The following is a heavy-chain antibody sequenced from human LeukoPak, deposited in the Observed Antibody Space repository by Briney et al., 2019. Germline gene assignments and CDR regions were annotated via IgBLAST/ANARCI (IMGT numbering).Heavy chain of an antibody. D-gene: IGHD2-2*01. Sequence: GGSLRLSCAASGFTFSSYSMNWVRQAPGKGLKWVSSISSSSSYIYYADSVKGRFTISRDNAKNSLYLQMNSLRAEDTAVYYCARDLGYCSSTNCLDASDIWGQGTMVTVSS. J-gene: IGHJ3*02. CDR1: GFTFSSYS. CDR2: ISSSSSYI. CDR3: ARDLGYCSSTNCLDASDI. V-gene: IGHV3-21*01.